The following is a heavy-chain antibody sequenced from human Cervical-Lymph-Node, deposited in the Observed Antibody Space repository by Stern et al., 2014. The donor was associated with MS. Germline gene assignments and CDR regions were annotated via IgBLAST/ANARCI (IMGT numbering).Heavy chain of an antibody. CDR2: MIPIFGTA. CDR1: GGTFSSYA. V-gene: IGHV1-69*01. CDR3: ARDSRHYDASYYFDS. D-gene: IGHD3-16*01. J-gene: IGHJ4*02. Sequence: VQLEESGAEVKKPGSSVKVSCKASGGTFSSYAINWVRQAPGQGPEWMGGMIPIFGTANYAQKFQGRVTITADESTSTAYMELSSLRSEDTAVYYCARDSRHYDASYYFDSWGQGTLVTVSS.